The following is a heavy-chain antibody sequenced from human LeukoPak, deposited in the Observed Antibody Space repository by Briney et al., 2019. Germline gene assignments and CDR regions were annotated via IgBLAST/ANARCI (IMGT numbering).Heavy chain of an antibody. J-gene: IGHJ5*02. Sequence: SETLSLTCTVSGASVSSSGYYWGWIRQPPGKGLEWIATISSSGTTYYNPSLKSRLTISVDTSKNQFCLKLSSVTAADTAVYYCARHDYSGSLNWFDPWGQGTLVTVSS. CDR3: ARHDYSGSLNWFDP. V-gene: IGHV4-39*01. CDR1: GASVSSSGYY. CDR2: ISSSGTT. D-gene: IGHD3-10*01.